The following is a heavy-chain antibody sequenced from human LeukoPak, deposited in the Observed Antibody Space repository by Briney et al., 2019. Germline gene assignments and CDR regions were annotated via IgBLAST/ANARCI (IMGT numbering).Heavy chain of an antibody. CDR1: GDSVSSNSAA. Sequence: SQTLSLTCAISGDSVSSNSAAWNWIRQSPSRGLESLGRTYYRSKCYNDCAVSVKSRITINPDTSKNQFSLQLNSVTPEDTAVYYCARVTTSSGLPFDYWGQGTLVTVSS. D-gene: IGHD3-22*01. J-gene: IGHJ4*02. CDR3: ARVTTSSGLPFDY. CDR2: TYYRSKCYN. V-gene: IGHV6-1*01.